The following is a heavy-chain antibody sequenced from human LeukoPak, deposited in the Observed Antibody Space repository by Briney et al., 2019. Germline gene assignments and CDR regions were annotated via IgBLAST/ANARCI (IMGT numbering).Heavy chain of an antibody. D-gene: IGHD4-17*01. CDR3: AKWGTTAFDY. Sequence: SETLSLTCAVSGYSIGSGHYWGWIRQPPGKGLEWIGSIYHSGSTYNNPSLKSRVTISVDTSKNQFSLKLSSVTAADTAVFYCAKWGTTAFDYWGQGILVTVSS. V-gene: IGHV4-38-2*01. J-gene: IGHJ4*02. CDR1: GYSIGSGHY. CDR2: IYHSGST.